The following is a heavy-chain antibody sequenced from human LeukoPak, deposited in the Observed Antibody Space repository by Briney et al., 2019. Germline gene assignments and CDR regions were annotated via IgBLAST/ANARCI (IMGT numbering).Heavy chain of an antibody. D-gene: IGHD3-10*01. J-gene: IGHJ6*02. Sequence: PSETLSLTCSVSGGSFSSYYWSWIRQPPGKGLEWIGYIYYSGSTKYNSSLKSRVTISVDMSKNQFSLKLSSVTAADTAVYYCARGWRYYGSADVWGQGTTVTVSS. CDR3: ARGWRYYGSADV. V-gene: IGHV4-59*01. CDR1: GGSFSSYY. CDR2: IYYSGST.